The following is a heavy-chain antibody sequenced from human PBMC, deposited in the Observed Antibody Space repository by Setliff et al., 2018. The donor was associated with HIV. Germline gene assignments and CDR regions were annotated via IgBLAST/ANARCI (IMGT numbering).Heavy chain of an antibody. CDR1: GYTFTSYY. CDR3: ARDRQVVVVAATGYYYYYMDV. CDR2: INPSGGST. J-gene: IGHJ6*03. Sequence: ASVKVSCKASGYTFTSYYMHWVRQAPGQGLEWMGIINPSGGSTSYAQKFQGRVTMTRDTSTSTVYMELSSLRSEDTAVYYCARDRQVVVVAATGYYYYYMDVWGRGTTVTAP. D-gene: IGHD2-15*01. V-gene: IGHV1-46*01.